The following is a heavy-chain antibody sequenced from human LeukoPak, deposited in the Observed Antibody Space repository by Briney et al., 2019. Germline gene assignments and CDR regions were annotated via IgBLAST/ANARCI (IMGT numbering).Heavy chain of an antibody. J-gene: IGHJ4*02. D-gene: IGHD6-19*01. CDR3: ARDGYSSGWYEN. V-gene: IGHV4-39*07. CDR1: GVSISSSSYY. Sequence: SETLSLTCTVSGVSISSSSYYWGWLRQPPGKGLEWIGSIYYSGSTYYNPALKSRVTISVDTSKNQFSLKLSSVTAADTAVYYCARDGYSSGWYENWGQGTLVTVSS. CDR2: IYYSGST.